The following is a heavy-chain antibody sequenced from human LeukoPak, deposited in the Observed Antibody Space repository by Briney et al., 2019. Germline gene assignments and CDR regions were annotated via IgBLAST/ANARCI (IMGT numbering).Heavy chain of an antibody. Sequence: GESLKISCQGSGYIFATYWIGWVRQMPGKGLEWMGIIYPSDSDTKYSPSFQGQVTISADKSINTAYLQWSSLKASDTAMYYRARHGPPPSPFYYDSSGYYKVWGYWGQGTQVTVSS. CDR1: GYIFATYW. J-gene: IGHJ4*02. V-gene: IGHV5-51*01. CDR2: IYPSDSDT. D-gene: IGHD3-22*01. CDR3: ARHGPPPSPFYYDSSGYYKVWGY.